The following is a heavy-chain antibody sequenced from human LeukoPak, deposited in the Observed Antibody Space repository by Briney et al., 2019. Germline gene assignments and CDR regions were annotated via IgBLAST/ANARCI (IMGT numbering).Heavy chain of an antibody. CDR2: ISSSSTTM. V-gene: IGHV3-48*01. D-gene: IGHD4-23*01. J-gene: IGHJ4*02. Sequence: GGSLRLSCAASGFTFSDYSMNWVRQAPGKGLEWVAYISSSSTTMYYADSVKGRFTISRDNAKNSLHLQMNGLRAEDTALYYCARSPPTTVATPVFWGQGTLVTVSS. CDR1: GFTFSDYS. CDR3: ARSPPTTVATPVF.